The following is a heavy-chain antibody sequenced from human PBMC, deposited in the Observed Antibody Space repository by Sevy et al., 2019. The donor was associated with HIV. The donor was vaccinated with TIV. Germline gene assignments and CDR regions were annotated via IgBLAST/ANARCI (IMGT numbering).Heavy chain of an antibody. J-gene: IGHJ4*02. V-gene: IGHV1-18*01. CDR2: VSAYSGNT. CDR1: SYSFNSFG. Sequence: ASVKVSCKASSYSFNSFGISWVRQAPGQGLEWMGYVSAYSGNTNYAQNLQGRVTMTTDTSTSKAYMELRSLGSDDTAVYYFAVCVGITMVRGVNFDYWGQGTLVTVSS. CDR3: AVCVGITMVRGVNFDY. D-gene: IGHD3-10*01.